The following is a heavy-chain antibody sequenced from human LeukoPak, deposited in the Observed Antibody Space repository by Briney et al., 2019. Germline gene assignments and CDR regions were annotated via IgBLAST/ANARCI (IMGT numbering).Heavy chain of an antibody. V-gene: IGHV3-23*01. J-gene: IGHJ5*02. Sequence: GGSLRLSCAASGFTFSSYWVSWVRQAPGKGLEWVSAISGSGGSTYYADSVKGRFTISRDNSKNTLYLQMNSLRAEDTAVYYCATSSGSYYVDWFDPWGQGTLVTVSS. CDR2: ISGSGGST. D-gene: IGHD1-26*01. CDR3: ATSSGSYYVDWFDP. CDR1: GFTFSSYW.